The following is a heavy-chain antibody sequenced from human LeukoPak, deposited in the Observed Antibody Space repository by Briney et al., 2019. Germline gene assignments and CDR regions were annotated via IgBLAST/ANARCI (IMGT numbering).Heavy chain of an antibody. J-gene: IGHJ5*02. D-gene: IGHD3-22*01. CDR3: ARLGASSDFYYWFDP. V-gene: IGHV4-31*03. CDR1: GGSISSGGYY. Sequence: PSETLSLTCTVSGGSISSGGYYWSWIRQHPGKGLEWIGYIYYSGSTYYNPSLKSRVTISVDTSKNQFSLKLSSVTAADTAVYYCARLGASSDFYYWFDPWGQGALVTVSS. CDR2: IYYSGST.